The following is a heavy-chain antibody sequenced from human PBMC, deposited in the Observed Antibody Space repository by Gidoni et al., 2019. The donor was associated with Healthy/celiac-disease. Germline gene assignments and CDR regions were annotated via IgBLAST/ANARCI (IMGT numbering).Heavy chain of an antibody. CDR1: GFTFSSDG. J-gene: IGHJ4*02. CDR2: RWYDGSNK. CDR3: ARDARGVGATYLFDY. V-gene: IGHV3-33*01. D-gene: IGHD1-26*01. Sequence: QVQLVESGGGVVQPVRSLRLPCAASGFTFSSDGMHWVRQAPGKGLEWVAVRWYDGSNKYYADSVKGRFTISRDNAKNTRYLQMNSLRAEDTAVYYCARDARGVGATYLFDYWGQGTLVTVSS.